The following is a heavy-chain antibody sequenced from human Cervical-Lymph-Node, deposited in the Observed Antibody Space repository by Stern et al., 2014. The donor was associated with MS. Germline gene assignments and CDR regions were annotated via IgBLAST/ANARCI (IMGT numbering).Heavy chain of an antibody. Sequence: VQLVQSGAEVKKPGESLKISCKGSGYSFTSHWIGWVRQMPGKGLEWMGMIYPGDSDTRYSPSFQGQGTISADKAISTAYLQWSSLKASDTAIYYCARHQTDYKGRDYYYYGMDVWGQGTTVTVSS. J-gene: IGHJ6*02. CDR1: GYSFTSHW. CDR3: ARHQTDYKGRDYYYYGMDV. D-gene: IGHD4-11*01. V-gene: IGHV5-51*01. CDR2: IYPGDSDT.